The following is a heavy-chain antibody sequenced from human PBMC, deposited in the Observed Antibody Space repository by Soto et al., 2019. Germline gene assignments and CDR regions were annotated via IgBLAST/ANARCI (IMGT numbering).Heavy chain of an antibody. CDR1: GFSFSRYW. J-gene: IGHJ4*02. CDR2: MKQDGSEK. D-gene: IGHD4-4*01. V-gene: IGHV3-7*01. CDR3: ASLRDYSNPIDY. Sequence: GGSLTLSCAASGFSFSRYWMNWVRQAPGKGLEWVANMKQDGSEKYYVDSVKGRFTISRDNAKNSLYLQMNSLRAEDTAVYYCASLRDYSNPIDYWGQGTLVTVSS.